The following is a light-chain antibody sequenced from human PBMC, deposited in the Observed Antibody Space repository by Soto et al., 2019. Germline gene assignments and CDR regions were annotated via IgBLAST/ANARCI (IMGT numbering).Light chain of an antibody. V-gene: IGLV2-14*01. Sequence: QSALTQPASGSGSPGQSITISCTGTSSDVGGYNYVSWYQQHLGKAPKLMIYEVSNRPSGVSNRFSGSKSGNTASLTISGLQAEDEADYYCSSYTSSSTPYVFGTGTKVTVL. CDR2: EVS. J-gene: IGLJ1*01. CDR3: SSYTSSSTPYV. CDR1: SSDVGGYNY.